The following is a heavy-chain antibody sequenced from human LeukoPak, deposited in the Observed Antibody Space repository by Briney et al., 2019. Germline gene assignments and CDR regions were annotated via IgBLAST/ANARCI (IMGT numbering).Heavy chain of an antibody. CDR1: GFTFSRYA. D-gene: IGHD3-22*01. V-gene: IGHV3-30*04. Sequence: PGGSLRLSCAASGFTFSRYAMHWVRQAPGKGLEWVAIISYDASSKFYADSVKGRFTISRDNSKNTLYLQMNSLRAEDTAVYYCAKRDYDSNWGQGTLVTVSS. CDR2: ISYDASSK. CDR3: AKRDYDSN. J-gene: IGHJ4*02.